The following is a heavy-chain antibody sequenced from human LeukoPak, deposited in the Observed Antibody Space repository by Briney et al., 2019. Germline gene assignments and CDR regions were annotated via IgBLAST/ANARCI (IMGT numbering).Heavy chain of an antibody. D-gene: IGHD5-24*01. CDR1: SGSMDYYN. Sequence: SETLSLTCTVSSGSMDYYNWRWIRQPAGKGLEWIGRTSGSTKYNPSLKSRVTISVDTSKNQFSLKLTSVTAADTAVYYCARLYLPATRFDYWGQGTLVTVSS. CDR3: ARLYLPATRFDY. V-gene: IGHV4-4*07. CDR2: TSGST. J-gene: IGHJ4*02.